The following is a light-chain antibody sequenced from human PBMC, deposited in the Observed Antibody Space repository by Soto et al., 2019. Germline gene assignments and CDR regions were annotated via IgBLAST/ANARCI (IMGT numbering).Light chain of an antibody. CDR2: DVS. V-gene: IGLV2-11*01. J-gene: IGLJ3*02. Sequence: QSVLTQPRSVSGSPGQSVTISCTGTSSDVGGYNYDSWYQQHPGKAPKLMIYDVSKRPSGVPDRFSGSKSGNTASLTISGLQAEDEAHYYCCSSAGSYTSVFGGGTKLTVL. CDR1: SSDVGGYNY. CDR3: CSSAGSYTSV.